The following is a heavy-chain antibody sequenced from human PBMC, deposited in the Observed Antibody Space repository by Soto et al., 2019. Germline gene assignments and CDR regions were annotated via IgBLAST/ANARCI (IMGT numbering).Heavy chain of an antibody. V-gene: IGHV1-69*13. Sequence: SVKVSCKTCGCTFNSYGLSWVRQAPGQGPEWMGQIIPIFGTVKYAQKFQGRVTISADESTSTAYMEMSSLRSDDTAMYYCTREKFYNYFQPWGQGTLVTVS. D-gene: IGHD1-20*01. CDR2: IIPIFGTV. CDR1: GCTFNSYG. CDR3: TREKFYNYFQP. J-gene: IGHJ5*02.